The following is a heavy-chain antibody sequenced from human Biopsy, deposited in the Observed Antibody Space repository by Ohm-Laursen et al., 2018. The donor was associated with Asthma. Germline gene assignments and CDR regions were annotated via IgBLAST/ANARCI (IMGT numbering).Heavy chain of an antibody. CDR1: GFTFSSYG. D-gene: IGHD3-22*01. Sequence: SLRLSCAAPGFTFSSYGMNWVRQAPGKGLQWVSSISPGAGSTYYADSVKGRFTISRDNSKNTLYLQMNSLRAEDTAVYYCAKGYYYDSSGFDYWGQGTLVTVSS. J-gene: IGHJ4*02. V-gene: IGHV3-23*01. CDR3: AKGYYYDSSGFDY. CDR2: ISPGAGST.